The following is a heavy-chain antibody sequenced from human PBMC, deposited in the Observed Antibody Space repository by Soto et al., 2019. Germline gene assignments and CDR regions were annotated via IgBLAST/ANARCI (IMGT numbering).Heavy chain of an antibody. J-gene: IGHJ4*02. V-gene: IGHV3-30*18. D-gene: IGHD2-15*01. CDR1: GFTFSSYG. Sequence: GGSLRLSCAASGFTFSSYGMHWVRQAPGKGLEWVAVISYDGSNKYYADSVKGRFTISRDNSKNTLYLQMNSLRAEDTAVYYCAKPNCSGGSCYSYFDYWGQGTLVTFSS. CDR2: ISYDGSNK. CDR3: AKPNCSGGSCYSYFDY.